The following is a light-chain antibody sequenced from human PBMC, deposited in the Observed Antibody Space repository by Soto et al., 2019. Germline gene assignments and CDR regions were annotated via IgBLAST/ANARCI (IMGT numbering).Light chain of an antibody. CDR3: SSYTSSNTV. V-gene: IGLV2-14*01. CDR2: EVS. CDR1: SSDVGAYNY. Sequence: QSALTQPASVSGSPGQSITISCTGTSSDVGAYNYVSWYQQHPGKAPKLMIYEVSNRPSGVSTRFSGSKSGNTASLTISGLQAEDEADYYCSSYTSSNTVFGGGTKVTVL. J-gene: IGLJ3*02.